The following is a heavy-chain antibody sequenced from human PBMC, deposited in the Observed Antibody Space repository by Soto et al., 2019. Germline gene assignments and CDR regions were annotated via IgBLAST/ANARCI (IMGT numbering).Heavy chain of an antibody. V-gene: IGHV3-48*02. J-gene: IGHJ5*02. CDR1: GFTFTSYS. Sequence: PGGSLRLSCVASGFTFTSYSMNWVRQAPGKGLEWVSYISGTSDKIYYADSVKGRFTISRDNAKNSLYLQMNSLRDDDTAVYYCERGKDAYNSNWFDTWGQGTLVTVSS. CDR3: ERGKDAYNSNWFDT. CDR2: ISGTSDKI. D-gene: IGHD1-1*01.